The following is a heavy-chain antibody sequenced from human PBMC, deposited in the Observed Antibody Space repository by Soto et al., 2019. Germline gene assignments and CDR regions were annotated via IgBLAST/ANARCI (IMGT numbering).Heavy chain of an antibody. D-gene: IGHD3-22*01. Sequence: DVQLVESGGGLVEPGGSLRLSCAASGFTFSSYSMNWVRQAPGKGLEWVSSISCTTSYIYYADSVKGRFTISRDNAKNSLYLQMNSLRAEDTAVYYCARVVDYCDPYYYYGMDVWGQGTTVTVSS. CDR2: ISCTTSYI. J-gene: IGHJ6*02. CDR3: ARVVDYCDPYYYYGMDV. V-gene: IGHV3-21*01. CDR1: GFTFSSYS.